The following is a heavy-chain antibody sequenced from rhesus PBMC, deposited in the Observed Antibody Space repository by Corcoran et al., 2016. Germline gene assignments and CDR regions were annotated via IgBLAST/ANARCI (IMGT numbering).Heavy chain of an antibody. CDR2: NIGRSGST. CDR1: GYSLRSGSS. CDR3: ARGSNWYFDN. D-gene: IGHD1-26*01. J-gene: IGHJ4*01. Sequence: QVQLQESGPGLGKPSETLSLTCAVSGYSLRSGSSLGWTRPPPGKGLEYIGFNIGRSGSTYYNPSLKSRVSISKDTSKNHFSLKLSSVTAADTAVYYCARGSNWYFDNWGQGALVTVSS. V-gene: IGHV4-99*02.